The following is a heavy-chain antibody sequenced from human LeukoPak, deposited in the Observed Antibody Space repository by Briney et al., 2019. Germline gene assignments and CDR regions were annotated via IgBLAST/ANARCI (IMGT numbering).Heavy chain of an antibody. CDR3: ARERRNWGSWDAFDI. V-gene: IGHV3-33*01. CDR2: LWYDGSNK. D-gene: IGHD7-27*01. CDR1: GFTFSSYG. J-gene: IGHJ3*02. Sequence: SGGSLRLSCAASGFTFSSYGMHWVRQAPGKGLEWVAVLWYDGSNKYYADSVKGRFTISRDNSKNTLYLQMNSLRAEDTAVYYCARERRNWGSWDAFDIWGQGTMVTVSS.